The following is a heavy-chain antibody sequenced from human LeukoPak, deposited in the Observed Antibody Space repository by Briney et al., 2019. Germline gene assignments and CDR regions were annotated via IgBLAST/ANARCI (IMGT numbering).Heavy chain of an antibody. CDR1: GFSLRTSGMC. D-gene: IGHD3-10*01. Sequence: GSGPALLKPTQTLTLTCTFSGFSLRTSGMCVSWIRQPPGKALEWLSLIDWDDDKYYSTSLKTRLTISKDTSKNQVVLTMTNMDPVDTATYYCARIAPRDYYGSGTYLDYWGQGTLVTVSS. J-gene: IGHJ4*02. CDR2: IDWDDDK. V-gene: IGHV2-70*01. CDR3: ARIAPRDYYGSGTYLDY.